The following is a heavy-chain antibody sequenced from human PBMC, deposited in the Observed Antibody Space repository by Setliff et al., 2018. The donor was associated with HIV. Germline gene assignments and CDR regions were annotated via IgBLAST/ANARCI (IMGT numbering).Heavy chain of an antibody. CDR2: INHSGNT. J-gene: IGHJ3*02. Sequence: SETLSLTCTVSGGSIRSTIYYWGWIRQPPGKGLEWIGEINHSGNTNYNPSLKSRVTISIDTSKNQFSLQLTSVTAAGPAAYYCASPLMTSLNFWGDSFASWGPGTMVTVS. CDR3: ASPLMTSLNFWGDSFAS. D-gene: IGHD3-3*01. CDR1: GGSIRSTIYY. V-gene: IGHV4-39*07.